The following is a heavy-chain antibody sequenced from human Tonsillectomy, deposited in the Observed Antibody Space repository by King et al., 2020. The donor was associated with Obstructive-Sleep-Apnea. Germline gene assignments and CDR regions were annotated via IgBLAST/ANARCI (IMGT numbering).Heavy chain of an antibody. D-gene: IGHD3-22*01. Sequence: VQLQESGPGLVKPSETLSLTCTVTGGSISSYSWSWIRQPPGKGLEWIGYIYYSGTTNYNPSLISRVSISVDTSKNQFSLKLSSVTAADTAVYYCARISTRKSGFPLDYWGQGTLVTVSS. CDR1: GGSISSYS. V-gene: IGHV4-59*08. CDR2: IYYSGTT. J-gene: IGHJ4*02. CDR3: ARISTRKSGFPLDY.